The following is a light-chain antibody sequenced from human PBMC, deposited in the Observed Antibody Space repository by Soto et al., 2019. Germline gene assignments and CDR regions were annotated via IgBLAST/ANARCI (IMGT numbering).Light chain of an antibody. Sequence: EIVLTQSPGTLSLSPGERATLSCRASQSVSRAYLGWYQQKPGQAPRLLISGASSRATGIPDRFSGSGSGTEFTLTISRLEPEDFAVYYCQQYGSSPDTFGGGTKVEIK. J-gene: IGKJ4*01. CDR3: QQYGSSPDT. CDR2: GAS. V-gene: IGKV3-20*01. CDR1: QSVSRAY.